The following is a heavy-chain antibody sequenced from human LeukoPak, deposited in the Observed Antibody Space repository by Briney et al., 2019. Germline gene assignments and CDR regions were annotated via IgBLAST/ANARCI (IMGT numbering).Heavy chain of an antibody. CDR1: GFTYSSYA. CDR2: IFGTGDTT. Sequence: GGSLRLSCAASGFTYSSYAMNWVRQAPGKGLEWVSIIFGTGDTTYYADSVKGRFTVSRDNSKNTLYLQMNSLRAEDTAVYYCAREKWFGVMDVWGKGTTVTISS. J-gene: IGHJ6*03. D-gene: IGHD3-10*01. CDR3: AREKWFGVMDV. V-gene: IGHV3-23*01.